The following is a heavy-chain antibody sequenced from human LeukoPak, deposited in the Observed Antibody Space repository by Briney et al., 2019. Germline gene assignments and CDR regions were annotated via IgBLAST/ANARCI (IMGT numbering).Heavy chain of an antibody. Sequence: SETLSLTCTVSGGSISSYYWSWIRQPPGKGLEWIGYIYYSGSTYYNPSLKSRVTISVDTSKNQFSLKLSSVTAADTAVYYCATTYYYDSSGPSGAFDIWGQGTMVTVSS. D-gene: IGHD3-22*01. CDR2: IYYSGST. J-gene: IGHJ3*02. CDR3: ATTYYYDSSGPSGAFDI. V-gene: IGHV4-59*08. CDR1: GGSISSYY.